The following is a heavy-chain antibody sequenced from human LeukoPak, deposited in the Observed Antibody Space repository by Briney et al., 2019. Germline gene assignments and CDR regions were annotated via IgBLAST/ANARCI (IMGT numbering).Heavy chain of an antibody. V-gene: IGHV3-15*01. CDR2: IKKKDDGGTT. J-gene: IGHJ4*02. CDR1: GFTFSSYG. D-gene: IGHD6-13*01. Sequence: GTSLRLSCAASGFTFSSYGMHWVRQAPGKGLEWVGRIKKKDDGGTTDYAAPVKGRFTISRDDSKNTLYLQMNSLKTEDTGVYYCTSDPRQIAAADIWGQGTLVTVSS. CDR3: TSDPRQIAAADI.